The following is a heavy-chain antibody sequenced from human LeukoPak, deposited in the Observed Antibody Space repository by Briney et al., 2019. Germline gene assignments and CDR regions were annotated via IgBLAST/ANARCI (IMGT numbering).Heavy chain of an antibody. CDR1: GYTFSAYY. Sequence: GTSVTVSCKASGYTFSAYYMHWVRQAPGQGLEWMGRINPNSGGTNYAQKFQGRVTMTRDTSISTAYMEVSRLRSDDTAVYYCARVDDYYDSSGYYNYWGQGTLVTVSS. J-gene: IGHJ4*02. CDR3: ARVDDYYDSSGYYNY. D-gene: IGHD3-22*01. V-gene: IGHV1-2*06. CDR2: INPNSGGT.